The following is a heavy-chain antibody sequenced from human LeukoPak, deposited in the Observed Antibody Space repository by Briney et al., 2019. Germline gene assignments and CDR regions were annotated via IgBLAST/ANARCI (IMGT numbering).Heavy chain of an antibody. Sequence: SETLSLTCAVYGGSFIDYYWSWIRRPPGKGLEWIGEINHSGSTDYNPSLKSRVTISVDRSKNQFSLKLSSVTAADTAVYYCARDYQQRAPNRYFDYWGQGTLVTVSS. CDR2: INHSGST. V-gene: IGHV4-34*01. CDR3: ARDYQQRAPNRYFDY. CDR1: GGSFIDYY. D-gene: IGHD2-2*01. J-gene: IGHJ4*02.